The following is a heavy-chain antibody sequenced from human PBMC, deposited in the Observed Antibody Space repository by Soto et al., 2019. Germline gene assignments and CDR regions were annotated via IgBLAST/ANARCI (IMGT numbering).Heavy chain of an antibody. CDR1: GFTFSSYA. CDR2: ISGSGGST. Sequence: XXSLRLSFAASGFTFSSYAMRWVPQAPGKGLEWVSAISGSGGSTYYADSVKGRFTISRDNSKNTLYLQMNSLRAEDTAVYYCAKDRYYDFAGFDYWGQGTLVTVSS. D-gene: IGHD3-3*01. J-gene: IGHJ4*02. CDR3: AKDRYYDFAGFDY. V-gene: IGHV3-23*01.